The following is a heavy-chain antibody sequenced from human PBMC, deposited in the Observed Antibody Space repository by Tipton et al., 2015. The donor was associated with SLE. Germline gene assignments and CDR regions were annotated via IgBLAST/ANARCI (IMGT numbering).Heavy chain of an antibody. Sequence: SLRLSCAASGLTFSTYSMNWVRQAPGKGLEWVSSISDRSSYIYYADSVKGRFTISGDNAKNSLYLQMNNLRAEDTAVYYCARDGAYCSSTSCPGPFYDYWGQGTLVTVSS. CDR3: ARDGAYCSSTSCPGPFYDY. J-gene: IGHJ4*02. D-gene: IGHD2-2*01. V-gene: IGHV3-21*01. CDR2: ISDRSSYI. CDR1: GLTFSTYS.